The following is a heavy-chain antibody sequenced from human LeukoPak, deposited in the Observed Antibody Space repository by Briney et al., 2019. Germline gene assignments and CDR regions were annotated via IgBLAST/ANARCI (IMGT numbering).Heavy chain of an antibody. J-gene: IGHJ6*02. CDR3: ARDGGVIRFGGRDV. V-gene: IGHV3-7*01. Sequence: PGGSLRLSCAASGFTFSNYWMSWVRQAPGKGLEWVANMNRDGSEKYYVDSLKGRFTISRDNAKNSLYLQMNSLRDEDTAVYYCARDGGVIRFGGRDVWGQGTTVTVS. CDR2: MNRDGSEK. D-gene: IGHD3-16*01. CDR1: GFTFSNYW.